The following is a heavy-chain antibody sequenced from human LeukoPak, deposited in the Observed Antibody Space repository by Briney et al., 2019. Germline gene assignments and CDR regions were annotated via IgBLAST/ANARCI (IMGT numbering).Heavy chain of an antibody. CDR2: IWYDGKKE. CDR3: ARALGSTDDC. Sequence: GRTLRLSCAASGFTFRNYGMHWVRQAPGKGLERVAVIWYDGKKEHYADSVKGRFTISRDNSKNTLDLQMNSLRAEDTAVYYCARALGSTDDCWGQGTLVTVSS. V-gene: IGHV3-33*01. J-gene: IGHJ4*02. CDR1: GFTFRNYG. D-gene: IGHD2-2*01.